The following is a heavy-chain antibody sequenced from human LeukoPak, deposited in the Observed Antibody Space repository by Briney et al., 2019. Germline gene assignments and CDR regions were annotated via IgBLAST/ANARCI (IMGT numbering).Heavy chain of an antibody. J-gene: IGHJ3*01. CDR1: GFIFKNAW. V-gene: IGHV3-15*01. Sequence: GGSLRLSCAGSGFIFKNAWLNWVRQAPGKGLEWVGRIQAKSDGGTTDYAAPVKGRFTISRDDSKNMLYRQMNTLQFEDTAVYYCLGHSDEASDFWGQGTVVTASS. CDR2: IQAKSDGGTT. CDR3: LGHSDEASDF.